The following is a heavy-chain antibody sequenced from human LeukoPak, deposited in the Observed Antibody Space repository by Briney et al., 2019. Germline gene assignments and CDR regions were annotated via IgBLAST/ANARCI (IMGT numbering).Heavy chain of an antibody. J-gene: IGHJ4*02. Sequence: PSETLSLTCTVSGGPISSYYWSWIRQPPGKGLEWIGYIYYSGSTNYNPSLKSRVTISVDTSKNQFSLKLSSVTAADTAVYYCARHGNTVTNYFDYWGQGTLVTVSS. CDR3: ARHGNTVTNYFDY. D-gene: IGHD4-17*01. CDR1: GGPISSYY. CDR2: IYYSGST. V-gene: IGHV4-59*08.